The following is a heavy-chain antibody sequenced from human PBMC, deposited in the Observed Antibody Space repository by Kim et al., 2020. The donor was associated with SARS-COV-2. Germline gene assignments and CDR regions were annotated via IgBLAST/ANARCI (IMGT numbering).Heavy chain of an antibody. Sequence: GGSLRLSCAASGFTFSSYWMSWVRQAPGKGLEWVANIKQDGSEKFYVDSVKGRFTISRDNAKNSLYLQMNSLRAEDTAVYYCAREHSGHFDQDYYGMDEWGQGTTVTVSS. CDR1: GFTFSSYW. J-gene: IGHJ6*02. D-gene: IGHD3-9*01. CDR2: IKQDGSEK. CDR3: AREHSGHFDQDYYGMDE. V-gene: IGHV3-7*01.